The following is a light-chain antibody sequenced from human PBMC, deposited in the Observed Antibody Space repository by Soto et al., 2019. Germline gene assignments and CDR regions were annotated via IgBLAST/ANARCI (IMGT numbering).Light chain of an antibody. Sequence: EIVLTQSPATLSLSPGERATLSCRASQSVSSYLVWYQQKPGQAPRLLIYDASNRAPGIPARFSGSGSRTDFTLTISSLEPEDFAVYYCQQRSDWPPLTFGGGTKVEIK. V-gene: IGKV3-11*01. J-gene: IGKJ4*01. CDR2: DAS. CDR1: QSVSSY. CDR3: QQRSDWPPLT.